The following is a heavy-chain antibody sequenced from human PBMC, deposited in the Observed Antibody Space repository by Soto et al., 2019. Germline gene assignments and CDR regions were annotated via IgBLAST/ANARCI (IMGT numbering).Heavy chain of an antibody. CDR1: GGTLSNST. V-gene: IGHV1-69*02. J-gene: IGHJ4*02. CDR2: LIPILGLA. D-gene: IGHD5-12*01. CDR3: ARFKLGDDY. Sequence: QVQLVQSGAEVRKPGSSVKVSCQASGGTLSNSTVTWVRQAPGQGLEWMGRLIPILGLANYAQKFRGRLTITAGKSTTTAYMELRSLRSEDTAIYYCARFKLGDDYWGQGTLVTVSS.